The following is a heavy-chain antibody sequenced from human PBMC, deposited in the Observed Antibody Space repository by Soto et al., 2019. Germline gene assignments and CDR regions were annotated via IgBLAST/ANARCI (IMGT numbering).Heavy chain of an antibody. CDR2: ISGSGGST. Sequence: EVQLLESGGGLVQPGGSLRLSCAASGFTFSSYAMSWVRQSPGKGLEWVSAISGSGGSTYYADSVKGRFTISRDNSKNTLYLQMNSLRAEDMAVYYCAKPRGGNLELALVSFHYWGQGTLVTVSS. CDR3: AKPRGGNLELALVSFHY. CDR1: GFTFSSYA. D-gene: IGHD1-7*01. V-gene: IGHV3-23*01. J-gene: IGHJ4*02.